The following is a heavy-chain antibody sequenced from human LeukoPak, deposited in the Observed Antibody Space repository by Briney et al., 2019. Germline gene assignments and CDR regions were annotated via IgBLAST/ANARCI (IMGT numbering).Heavy chain of an antibody. CDR2: INHSGST. J-gene: IGHJ4*02. Sequence: SETLSLTCAVYGGSFSGYYWSWIRQPPGKGLEWIGEINHSGSTNYNPSLKSRVTISVDTSKNQFSLKLSSVTAADTAVYYCARIALDIAAAGYSYWGQGTLVTVSS. CDR3: ARIALDIAAAGYSY. V-gene: IGHV4-34*01. D-gene: IGHD6-13*01. CDR1: GGSFSGYY.